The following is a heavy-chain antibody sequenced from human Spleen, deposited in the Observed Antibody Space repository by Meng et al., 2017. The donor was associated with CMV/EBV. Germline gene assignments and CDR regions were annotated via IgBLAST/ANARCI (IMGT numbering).Heavy chain of an antibody. CDR1: GGSFSGYY. CDR2: IYTSGST. Sequence: GLLRQWGEGLLKPSETLSLTCAVYGGSFSGYYWSWIRQPAGKGLEWIGRIYTSGSTNYNPSLKSRVTMSVDTSKNQFSLKLSSVTAADTAVYYCARSPGVAAAGTGFDPWGQGTLVTVSS. V-gene: IGHV4-59*10. D-gene: IGHD6-13*01. J-gene: IGHJ5*02. CDR3: ARSPGVAAAGTGFDP.